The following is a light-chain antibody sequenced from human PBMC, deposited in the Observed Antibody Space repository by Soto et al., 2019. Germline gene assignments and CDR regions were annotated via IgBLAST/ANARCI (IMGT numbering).Light chain of an antibody. CDR2: SDN. V-gene: IGLV1-44*01. Sequence: QSVLTQPPSASGTPGQRVTISCSGSGSNIGSNTVTWYQQLPGTAPKLLIYSDNQRPSGVPDRFSGSKSGTSASLAISGLQAEDEADYYCAAWDDRLNGPVFGGGTKLTVL. CDR1: GSNIGSNT. CDR3: AAWDDRLNGPV. J-gene: IGLJ3*02.